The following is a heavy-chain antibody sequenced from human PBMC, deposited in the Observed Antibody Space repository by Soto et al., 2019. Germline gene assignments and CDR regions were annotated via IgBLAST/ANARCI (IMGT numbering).Heavy chain of an antibody. D-gene: IGHD3-10*01. CDR1: GGSFSGYY. CDR2: INHSGST. J-gene: IGHJ4*02. Sequence: RSLTCAVYGGSFSGYYWSWIRQPPGKGLEWIGEINHSGSTNYNPSLKSRVTISVDTSKNQFSLKLSSVTAADTAVYYCARPPSYYYGSGSYYNYWGQGTLVTVSS. CDR3: ARPPSYYYGSGSYYNY. V-gene: IGHV4-34*01.